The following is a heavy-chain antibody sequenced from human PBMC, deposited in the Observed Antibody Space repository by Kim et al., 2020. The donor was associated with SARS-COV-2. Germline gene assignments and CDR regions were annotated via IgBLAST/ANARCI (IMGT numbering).Heavy chain of an antibody. CDR3: VKDEGHCSGGSCYRPDY. D-gene: IGHD2-15*01. Sequence: GGSLRLSCAASGFTFSTYGMHWVRQAPGKGLEWVAVISNDGNNKFCEDSVKGRFTISRDNSKNTLDLQMNNLRAEDTAVYYCVKDEGHCSGGSCYRPDYWGQGTLVTVSS. J-gene: IGHJ4*02. CDR1: GFTFSTYG. V-gene: IGHV3-30*18. CDR2: ISNDGNNK.